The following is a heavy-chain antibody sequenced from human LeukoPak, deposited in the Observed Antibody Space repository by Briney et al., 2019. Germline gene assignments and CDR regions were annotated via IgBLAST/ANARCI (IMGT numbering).Heavy chain of an antibody. V-gene: IGHV3-53*01. D-gene: IGHD1-1*01. CDR3: ARGPAGYN. Sequence: GGSLRLSCAASGFTVSSNHMSWVPQAPGKGLECGSVLYSGGSTDYADSVEGRFTISGDNLKNTLYLQMNTLRAEDTAVYYCARGPAGYNWGQGSLVTVSS. J-gene: IGHJ4*02. CDR2: LYSGGST. CDR1: GFTVSSNH.